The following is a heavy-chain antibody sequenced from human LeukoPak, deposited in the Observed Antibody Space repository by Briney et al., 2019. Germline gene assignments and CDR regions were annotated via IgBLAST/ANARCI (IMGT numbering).Heavy chain of an antibody. D-gene: IGHD5-12*01. Sequence: PSETLSLTCTVSGGSTSSSSYYWGWIRQPPGKGLEWIGSIYYSGSTYYNPSLKSRVTISVDTSKNQFSLKLSSVTAADTAVYYCARTVDTVATADAFDIWGQGTMVTVSS. V-gene: IGHV4-39*01. CDR3: ARTVDTVATADAFDI. CDR1: GGSTSSSSYY. J-gene: IGHJ3*02. CDR2: IYYSGST.